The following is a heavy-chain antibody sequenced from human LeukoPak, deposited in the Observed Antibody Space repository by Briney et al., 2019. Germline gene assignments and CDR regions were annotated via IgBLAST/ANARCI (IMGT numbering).Heavy chain of an antibody. CDR2: IWYDGSNK. J-gene: IGHJ6*02. CDR3: AREDVDTAMARYYYYGMDV. V-gene: IGHV3-33*08. CDR1: GFTFRSYG. D-gene: IGHD5-18*01. Sequence: GGSLRLSCAASGFTFRSYGMHWVRQAPGKGLEWVAVIWYDGSNKYYADSVKGRFTISRDNSKNTLYLQMNSLRAEDTAVYYCAREDVDTAMARYYYYGMDVWGQGTTVTVSS.